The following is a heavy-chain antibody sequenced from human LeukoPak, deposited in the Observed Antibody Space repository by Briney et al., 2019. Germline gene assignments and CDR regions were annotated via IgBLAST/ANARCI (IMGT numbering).Heavy chain of an antibody. V-gene: IGHV3-23*01. CDR1: GFTFRGYA. CDR2: IAGDGSST. CDR3: AKGPSSSVRVPEG. D-gene: IGHD3-22*01. Sequence: GGSLRLSCAASGFTFRGYAMTWVRQAPGKGLEWVSGIAGDGSSTFYADSVKGRFTISRDNSKNTLYLQMNSLAVEDTAIYYCAKGPSSSVRVPEGWGQGTLVTVSS. J-gene: IGHJ4*02.